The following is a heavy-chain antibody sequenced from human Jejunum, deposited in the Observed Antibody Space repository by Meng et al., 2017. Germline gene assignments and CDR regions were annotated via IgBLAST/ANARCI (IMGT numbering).Heavy chain of an antibody. V-gene: IGHV4-61*08. J-gene: IGHJ4*02. CDR3: ARDHMGSLDY. Sequence: QVQLQDWGPGRVRPSETLSLFCTVSGGSVSRAGYQWGWIRQPPGKGLEWIGYASTNYNPSLKSRVTISLDTSRNQFSLSLSSVTAADTAVYYCARDHMGSLDYWGQGILVTVSS. CDR2: AST. CDR1: GGSVSRAGYQ. D-gene: IGHD1-26*01.